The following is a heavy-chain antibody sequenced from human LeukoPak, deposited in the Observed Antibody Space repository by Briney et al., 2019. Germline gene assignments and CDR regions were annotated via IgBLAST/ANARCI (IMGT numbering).Heavy chain of an antibody. D-gene: IGHD2-15*01. CDR3: ARGDCSGGSCDYYYYYGMDV. CDR2: IIPILGIA. J-gene: IGHJ6*02. CDR1: GGTFSSYA. V-gene: IGHV1-69*04. Sequence: SVKVSCKASGGTFSSYAISWVRQAPGQGLEWMGRIIPILGIANYAQKFQGRVTITADKSTSTAYMELSSLRSEDTAVYYCARGDCSGGSCDYYYYYGMDVWGRGTTVTVSS.